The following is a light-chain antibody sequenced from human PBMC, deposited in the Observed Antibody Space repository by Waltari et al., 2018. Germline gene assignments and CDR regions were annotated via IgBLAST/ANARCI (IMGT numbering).Light chain of an antibody. CDR3: QQYNLWPLT. J-gene: IGKJ4*01. CDR2: GAS. V-gene: IGKV3-15*01. CDR1: QTISTN. Sequence: EIVMTQSPGTLSVSPGERATLSCRASQTISTNLAWYQQKPGQAPRLLSFGASTRATGSPARFSGSGSGTEFTLTISSLQSEDFAIYYCQQYNLWPLTFGGGTTVEI.